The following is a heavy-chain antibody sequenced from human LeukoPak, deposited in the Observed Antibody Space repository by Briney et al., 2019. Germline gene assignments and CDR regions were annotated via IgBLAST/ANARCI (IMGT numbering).Heavy chain of an antibody. V-gene: IGHV4-30-2*01. Sequence: PSQTLSLTCAVSGGSISSGGYSWSWIRQPPGKGLEWIGYIYDSGSAYYNPSLESRVTMSVDTSKNQFSLKLSSVIAADTAVYYCARHPSTNWYSASFDCWGQGTLLTVSS. CDR3: ARHPSTNWYSASFDC. D-gene: IGHD1/OR15-1a*01. CDR1: GGSISSGGYS. CDR2: IYDSGSA. J-gene: IGHJ4*02.